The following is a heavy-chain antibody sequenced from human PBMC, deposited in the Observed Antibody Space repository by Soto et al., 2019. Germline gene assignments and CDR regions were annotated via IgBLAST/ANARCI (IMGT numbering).Heavy chain of an antibody. J-gene: IGHJ6*02. V-gene: IGHV1-46*01. CDR3: ARDDIPGRAVAIYGMDV. D-gene: IGHD6-19*01. CDR1: GYPFPSYY. Sequence: EASVKVSCKASGYPFPSYYMHWVRQAPGQGPEWMGIINPSGGSTSYAQKFQGRVTMTRDTSTSTVYMELSSLRSDDTAVYYCARDDIPGRAVAIYGMDVWGQGTTVTVSS. CDR2: INPSGGST.